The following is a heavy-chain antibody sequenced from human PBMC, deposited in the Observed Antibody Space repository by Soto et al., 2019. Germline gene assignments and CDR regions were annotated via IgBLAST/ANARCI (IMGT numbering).Heavy chain of an antibody. CDR2: ISAYNGNT. D-gene: IGHD6-13*01. CDR1: GYTFTSYG. CDR3: ARDPSIAEAGYNNWFDP. J-gene: IGHJ5*02. Sequence: QVQLVQSGAEVKKPGASVKVSCKASGYTFTSYGISWVRQAPGQGLEWMGWISAYNGNTNYAQKLQGRVTMTTDTATSTAYRELRSLRSADTPVYYCARDPSIAEAGYNNWFDPWGQGTLVTVSS. V-gene: IGHV1-18*01.